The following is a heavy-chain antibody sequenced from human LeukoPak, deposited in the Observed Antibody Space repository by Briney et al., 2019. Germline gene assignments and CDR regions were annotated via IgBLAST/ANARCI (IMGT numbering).Heavy chain of an antibody. CDR1: GFTFSSYG. CDR3: VRELEGGLGDY. CDR2: IWYDGSNK. V-gene: IGHV3-33*07. Sequence: GGALRLSCAASGFTFSSYGMYWVRQAPGKGLEWVAVIWYDGSNKYYADSVKGRFTISRDNSKNTLYLQMNSLRAEDTAVYYCVRELEGGLGDYWGQGTLVTVSS. J-gene: IGHJ4*02. D-gene: IGHD2-15*01.